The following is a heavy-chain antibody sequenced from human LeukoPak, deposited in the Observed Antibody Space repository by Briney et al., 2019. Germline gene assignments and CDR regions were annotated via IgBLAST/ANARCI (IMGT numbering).Heavy chain of an antibody. CDR2: IRSDGSQK. J-gene: IGHJ4*02. CDR1: GFSFNIFG. D-gene: IGHD1-26*01. Sequence: GGSLRLSCVASGFSFNIFGMHWVRQTPGKGLEWVAFIRSDGSQKDYAQSVRGRFTISRDNSENTLYLQMNSLRGGDTAVYYCAKDRSGVGPTAADSWGQGTLVTVSS. CDR3: AKDRSGVGPTAADS. V-gene: IGHV3-30*02.